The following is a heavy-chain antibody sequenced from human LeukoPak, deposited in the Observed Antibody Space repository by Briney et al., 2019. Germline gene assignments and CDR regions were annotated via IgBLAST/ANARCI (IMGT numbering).Heavy chain of an antibody. Sequence: GGSLRLXCAASGFTFSSYWMSWVRHAPGKGLEWVANIKQDGSEKYYVDSVKGRFTISRDNAKNSLYLQMNSLRAEDTAVYYCARGLGSRLADCWGQGTLVTVSS. J-gene: IGHJ4*02. CDR3: ARGLGSRLADC. D-gene: IGHD3-22*01. CDR2: IKQDGSEK. V-gene: IGHV3-7*01. CDR1: GFTFSSYW.